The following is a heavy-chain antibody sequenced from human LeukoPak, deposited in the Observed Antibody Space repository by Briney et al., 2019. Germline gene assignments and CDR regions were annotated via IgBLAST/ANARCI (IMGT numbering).Heavy chain of an antibody. V-gene: IGHV3-15*01. CDR1: GFTFNNVW. D-gene: IGHD2-8*02. Sequence: GGSLRLSCAASGFTFNNVWMSWVRQAPGKGLEWVGRIKGKSDGGTSDYPAPVKGRFTISRDDSKNTLYLQMDSLRTEDTAVYYCVTGSRSDWWGAFDIWGQGTMVTVSS. CDR3: VTGSRSDWWGAFDI. J-gene: IGHJ3*02. CDR2: IKGKSDGGTS.